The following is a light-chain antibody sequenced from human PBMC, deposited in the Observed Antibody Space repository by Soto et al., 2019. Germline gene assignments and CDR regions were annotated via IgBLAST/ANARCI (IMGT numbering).Light chain of an antibody. Sequence: EIVMTQSPATLSVSPGERATLSCRASQSVSSNLAWYQQKAGQAPRLLMYGASTRATGIPARFSGSGSGTDFTLTISSLEPEDFAVYYCQQRSNWPPVTFGQGTRLEIK. CDR3: QQRSNWPPVT. J-gene: IGKJ5*01. CDR2: GAS. V-gene: IGKV3-11*01. CDR1: QSVSSN.